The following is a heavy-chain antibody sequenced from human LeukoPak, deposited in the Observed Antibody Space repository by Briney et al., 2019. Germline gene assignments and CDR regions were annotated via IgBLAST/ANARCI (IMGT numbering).Heavy chain of an antibody. V-gene: IGHV3-21*01. CDR1: GFTFSSYS. J-gene: IGHJ5*02. D-gene: IGHD2-15*01. CDR3: ARAENSGSGGLDP. CDR2: ISTSSSYI. Sequence: GGSLRLSCAAYGFTFSSYSMNWVRQAPGKGLEWVSFISTSSSYIYYADSVKGRFTISRDNAKNSLYLEMNSLRADDTAVYYCARAENSGSGGLDPWGQGTLVTVSS.